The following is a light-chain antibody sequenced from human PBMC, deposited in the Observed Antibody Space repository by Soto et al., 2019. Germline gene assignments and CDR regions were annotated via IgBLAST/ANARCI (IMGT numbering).Light chain of an antibody. Sequence: EIVLPQSPGTLSLSPGERATLTCRASQSVSSNFLAWYQQKPGQAPRLLIYGASRRATGIPDRFSGSGSGTDFTLTTSRLESEDFALYYCQHYDSSPSTFGQGTRLEIK. J-gene: IGKJ5*01. CDR3: QHYDSSPST. V-gene: IGKV3-20*01. CDR2: GAS. CDR1: QSVSSNF.